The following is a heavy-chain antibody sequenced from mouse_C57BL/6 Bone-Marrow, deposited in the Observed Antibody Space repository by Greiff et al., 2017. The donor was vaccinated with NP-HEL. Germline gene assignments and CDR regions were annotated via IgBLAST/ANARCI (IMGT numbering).Heavy chain of an antibody. J-gene: IGHJ1*03. CDR3: TSLIRYWYFDV. D-gene: IGHD1-1*01. CDR2: IDPENGDP. V-gene: IGHV14-4*01. Sequence: EVQLQQSGAELVRPGASVKLSCTASGFNIKDDYMHWVKQRPEQGLEWIGWIDPENGDPEYASKFQGKATITTDTSSNTAYLQLSSLTSEDTAVYYCTSLIRYWYFDVWGTGTTVTVSS. CDR1: GFNIKDDY.